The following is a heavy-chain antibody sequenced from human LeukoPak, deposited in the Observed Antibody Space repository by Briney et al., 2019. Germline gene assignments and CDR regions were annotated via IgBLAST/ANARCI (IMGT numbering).Heavy chain of an antibody. V-gene: IGHV1-2*02. CDR1: GYTFTGYY. CDR2: INPNSGGT. D-gene: IGHD2-2*01. Sequence: ASVKVSCKASGYTFTGYYMHWVPQAPGQGLEWMGWINPNSGGTNYAQKFQGRVTMTRDTSISTAYMELSRLRSDDTAVYYCARDLVVNTVVPAATFDYWGQGTLVTVSS. J-gene: IGHJ4*02. CDR3: ARDLVVNTVVPAATFDY.